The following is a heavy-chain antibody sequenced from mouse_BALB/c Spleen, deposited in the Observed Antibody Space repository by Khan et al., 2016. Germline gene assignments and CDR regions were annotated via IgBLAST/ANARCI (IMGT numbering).Heavy chain of an antibody. D-gene: IGHD2-1*01. J-gene: IGHJ1*01. CDR2: ISRGGSYT. V-gene: IGHV5-9-3*01. Sequence: EVELVESGGGLVKPGGSLKFSCAVSGFTFSSYAMSWIRQSPEKRLEWVATISRGGSYTYYPDNVKGRFTISRDNAQNTLHLQMSSLRSEDTAIYYCVRDQDGKGWYFEVWGAGTSVTVSS. CDR1: GFTFSSYA. CDR3: VRDQDGKGWYFEV.